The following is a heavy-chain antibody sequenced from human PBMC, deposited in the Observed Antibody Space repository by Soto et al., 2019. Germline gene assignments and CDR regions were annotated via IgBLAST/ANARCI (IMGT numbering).Heavy chain of an antibody. CDR1: GYTFTSYY. V-gene: IGHV1-46*04. D-gene: IGHD4-4*01. CDR2: INPSGGST. J-gene: IGHJ5*02. CDR3: ARVFRELYSNYEGWFDP. Sequence: QVQLVQSGAEVKKPGASVKVSCKASGYTFTSYYMHWVRQAPGQGLEWMGIINPSGGSTSYAQKLQGRGTMTRDTSTSTVYMELSSLRSEDTVVYYCARVFRELYSNYEGWFDPWGEGTVVTVSS.